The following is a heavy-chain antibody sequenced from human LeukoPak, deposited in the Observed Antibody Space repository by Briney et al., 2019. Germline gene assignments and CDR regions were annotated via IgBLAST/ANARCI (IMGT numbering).Heavy chain of an antibody. V-gene: IGHV4-59*01. J-gene: IGHJ4*02. CDR2: IYYSGST. CDR1: GGSISSYY. D-gene: IGHD6-19*01. Sequence: SETLSLTCTDSGGSISSYYWSWIRQPPGKGLEWIGYIYYSGSTNYNPSLKSRVTISVDTSKNQFSLKLSSVTAAGTAVYYCAREGRSSGWYEGFDYWGQGTLVTVSS. CDR3: AREGRSSGWYEGFDY.